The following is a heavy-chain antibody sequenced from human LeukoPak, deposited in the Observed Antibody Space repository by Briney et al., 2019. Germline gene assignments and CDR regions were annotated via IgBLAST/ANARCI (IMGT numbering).Heavy chain of an antibody. CDR3: ARDEIVVVPAAIPEVENYMDV. J-gene: IGHJ6*03. CDR1: GDSISSYY. V-gene: IGHV4-4*07. Sequence: PSETLSLTCTVSGDSISSYYWSWIRQPAGKGLEWNGRIYTSGSTNYNPSLKSRVTMSVDTSKNQFSLKLSSVTAADTAVYYCARDEIVVVPAAIPEVENYMDVWGKGTTVTASS. D-gene: IGHD2-2*02. CDR2: IYTSGST.